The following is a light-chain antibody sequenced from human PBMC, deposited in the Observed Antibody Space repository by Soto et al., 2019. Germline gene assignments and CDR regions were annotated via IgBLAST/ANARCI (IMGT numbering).Light chain of an antibody. CDR2: DVS. CDR1: QAIRNY. Sequence: DIQMTQSPSSLSASVGDRVTITCQASQAIRNYLNWYQQKPGKAPKLLIYDVSNLKIGVPSRFSGSGSGADFTFTISSLQPEDIATYYCQQYDNLPLTFGQGTKLVIK. V-gene: IGKV1-33*01. J-gene: IGKJ2*01. CDR3: QQYDNLPLT.